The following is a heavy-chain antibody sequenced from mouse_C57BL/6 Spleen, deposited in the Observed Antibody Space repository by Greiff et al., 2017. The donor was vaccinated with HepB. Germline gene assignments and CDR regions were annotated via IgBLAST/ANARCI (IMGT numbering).Heavy chain of an antibody. CDR3: ARSPHTRGLDY. Sequence: QVQLQQPGAELVMPGASVKLSCKASGYTFTSYWMHWVKQRPGQGLEWIGEIDPSDSYTNYNQKFKGKSTLTVDKSSSTAYMQLSSLTSEDSAVYYGARSPHTRGLDYWGQGTTLAGSS. V-gene: IGHV1-69*01. CDR2: IDPSDSYT. CDR1: GYTFTSYW. J-gene: IGHJ2*01.